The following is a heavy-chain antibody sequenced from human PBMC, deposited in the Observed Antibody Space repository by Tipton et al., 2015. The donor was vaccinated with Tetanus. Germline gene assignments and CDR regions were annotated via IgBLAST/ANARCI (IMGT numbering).Heavy chain of an antibody. J-gene: IGHJ4*02. D-gene: IGHD2-8*01. CDR1: GYIFNNYW. CDR3: ARAHCTDGVCNFDF. V-gene: IGHV5-51*01. CDR2: IYPGDSDT. Sequence: EVQLVQSGGEVKKPGESLKISCKGSGYIFNNYWIGWVRQKPGKGLEWMGIIYPGDSDTRYSPSFQGQVTISVDKSINTAYLQWSSLKASDTSMFYYARAHCTDGVCNFDFWGQGALVTVAS.